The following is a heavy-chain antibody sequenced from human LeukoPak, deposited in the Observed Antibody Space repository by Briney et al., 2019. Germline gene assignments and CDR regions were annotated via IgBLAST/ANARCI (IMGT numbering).Heavy chain of an antibody. CDR3: TTDFRTQQQQVPP. CDR1: AFTFSNYS. CDR2: LWYDGCNK. V-gene: IGHV3-33*01. D-gene: IGHD6-13*01. Sequence: GGTVRLSCAASAFTFSNYSMHWVRQAPGKGLEGVTVLWYDGCNKYYADSVKGRLTISRDTSKNTLYLQMNSLKTEDTAVYYCTTDFRTQQQQVPPWGQGTLVTVSS. J-gene: IGHJ5*02.